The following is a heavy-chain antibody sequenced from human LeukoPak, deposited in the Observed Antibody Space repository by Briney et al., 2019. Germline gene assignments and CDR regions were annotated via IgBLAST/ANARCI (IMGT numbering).Heavy chain of an antibody. V-gene: IGHV3-23*01. J-gene: IGHJ4*02. D-gene: IGHD3-16*01. CDR1: GFTLTSYA. CDR3: ANVLGI. Sequence: PGGSLRLSCAVSGFTLTSYAMSWVSQAPGKGLEWVSTVSGGGGDSTYYAGSVKGRFTNSRDNSKNTLYLQMNSLRAEDTAVYYCANVLGIWGEGPVVRVSS. CDR2: VSGGGGDST.